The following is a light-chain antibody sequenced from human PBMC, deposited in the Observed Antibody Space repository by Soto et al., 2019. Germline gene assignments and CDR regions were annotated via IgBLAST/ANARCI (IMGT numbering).Light chain of an antibody. CDR3: QQYNSYSWT. Sequence: DIQMTQSPSTLSASVGDIVTITCRASQSISSWLAWYQQKPGKAPKLLIYDASSLESGVPSRFSGSGSGTEFTLTISSLQPDDFATYYCQQYNSYSWTSGQGTEVDI. V-gene: IGKV1-5*01. CDR1: QSISSW. CDR2: DAS. J-gene: IGKJ1*01.